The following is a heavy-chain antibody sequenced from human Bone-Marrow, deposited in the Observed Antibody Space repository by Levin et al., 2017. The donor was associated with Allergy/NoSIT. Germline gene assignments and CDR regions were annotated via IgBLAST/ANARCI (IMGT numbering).Heavy chain of an antibody. Sequence: PSETLSLTCAVYGGSFSGYYWSWIRQPPGKGLGWIGEINHSGSTNYNPSLKSRVTISVDTSKNQFSLKLSSVTAADTAVYYCARGQIVVVPAARVFVLSGGYYFDYWGQGTLVTVSS. CDR3: ARGQIVVVPAARVFVLSGGYYFDY. D-gene: IGHD2-2*01. J-gene: IGHJ4*02. V-gene: IGHV4-34*01. CDR1: GGSFSGYY. CDR2: INHSGST.